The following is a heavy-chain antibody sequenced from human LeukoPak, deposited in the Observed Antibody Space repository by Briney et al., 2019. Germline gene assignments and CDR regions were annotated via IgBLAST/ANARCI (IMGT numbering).Heavy chain of an antibody. CDR2: INHSGST. CDR3: ARHGRYCSSTSCYPAPGYYYYYTDV. CDR1: GGSFSGYY. D-gene: IGHD2-2*01. J-gene: IGHJ6*03. V-gene: IGHV4-34*01. Sequence: SETLSLTCAVYGGSFSGYYWSWIRQPPGKGLEWIGEINHSGSTNYNPSLKSRVTISVDTSKNQFSLKLSSVTAADTAVYYCARHGRYCSSTSCYPAPGYYYYYTDVWGKGTTVTVSS.